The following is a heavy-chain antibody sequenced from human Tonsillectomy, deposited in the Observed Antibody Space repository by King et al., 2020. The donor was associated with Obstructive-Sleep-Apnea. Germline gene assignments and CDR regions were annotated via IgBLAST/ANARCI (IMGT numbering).Heavy chain of an antibody. CDR1: GFSFSDYY. D-gene: IGHD2-21*02. CDR3: ARESLMLVTPFPL. Sequence: VQLVESGGGLVKPGGSLRLSCAASGFSFSDYYMSCIRQAPGKGLEWLSYISPSGRIIDYVASVKGRFTISRDNAKNSLYLQMTSLRAEDTAVYYCARESLMLVTPFPLWGQGTLVTVSS. CDR2: ISPSGRII. V-gene: IGHV3-11*01. J-gene: IGHJ4*02.